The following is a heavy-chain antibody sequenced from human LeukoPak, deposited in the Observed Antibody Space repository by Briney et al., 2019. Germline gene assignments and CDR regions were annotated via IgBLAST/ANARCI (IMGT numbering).Heavy chain of an antibody. CDR1: GGTFIIYA. D-gene: IGHD3-10*01. V-gene: IGHV1-69*13. Sequence: SLKVSSKASGGTFIIYAISWVRQAPGQGLEWMGGIIPIFGTANYAQKFQGRVTITADESTSTAYMELSSLRSEDTAVYYCARAIGGHFDYWGQGTLVTVSS. CDR3: ARAIGGHFDY. J-gene: IGHJ4*02. CDR2: IIPIFGTA.